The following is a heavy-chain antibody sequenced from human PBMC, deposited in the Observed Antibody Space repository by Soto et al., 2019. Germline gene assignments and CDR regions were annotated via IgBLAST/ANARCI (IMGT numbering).Heavy chain of an antibody. CDR2: ISAYNGNT. CDR3: ASDPRDYYDSSGSDAFDI. V-gene: IGHV1-18*04. Sequence: ASVKVSCKASGYTFTSYGISWVRQAPGQGLEWMGWISAYNGNTNYARKLQSRVTMTTDTSTSTAYMEQRSLRSDDTAVYYCASDPRDYYDSSGSDAFDIWGQGAMVTVSS. J-gene: IGHJ3*02. CDR1: GYTFTSYG. D-gene: IGHD3-22*01.